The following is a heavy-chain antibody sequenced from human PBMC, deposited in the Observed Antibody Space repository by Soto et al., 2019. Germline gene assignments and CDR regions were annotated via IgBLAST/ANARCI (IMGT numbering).Heavy chain of an antibody. Sequence: GGSLRLSCAASGFTFSSYAMSWVRQAPGKGLEWVSAISGSGGSTYYADSVKGRFTISRDNSKNTLYLQMNSLRAEDTAVYYCAKMEGFNSSWGYYYYYGMDVWGQGTTVTVSS. J-gene: IGHJ6*02. V-gene: IGHV3-23*01. CDR2: ISGSGGST. D-gene: IGHD6-13*01. CDR1: GFTFSSYA. CDR3: AKMEGFNSSWGYYYYYGMDV.